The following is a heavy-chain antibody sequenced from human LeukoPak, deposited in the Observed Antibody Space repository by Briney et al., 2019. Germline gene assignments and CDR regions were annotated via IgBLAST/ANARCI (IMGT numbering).Heavy chain of an antibody. CDR3: ARVRLWFGELLYQDY. J-gene: IGHJ4*02. V-gene: IGHV1-69*13. CDR2: IIPIFGTA. D-gene: IGHD3-10*01. CDR1: GGTFSSYA. Sequence: SVKVSCKASGGTFSSYAISWVRQAPGQGLEWMGGIIPIFGTANYAQKFQGRVTITADESTSTAYMELSSLRSEDTAVYYCARVRLWFGELLYQDYWGQGTLVTVSS.